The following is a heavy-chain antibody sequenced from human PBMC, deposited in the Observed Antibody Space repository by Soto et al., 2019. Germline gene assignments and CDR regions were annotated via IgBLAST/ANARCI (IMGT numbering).Heavy chain of an antibody. V-gene: IGHV3-33*01. Sequence: PGGSLRLSCAASGFTFRNHGMHWVRQAPGKGLEWVAVIWYDGSNKYYSDSVKGRFTFSRDNSKNMLYLQMNSLRADDTAVYYCVRDRSYRYFDYWGQGTLVTVSS. CDR1: GFTFRNHG. D-gene: IGHD3-16*02. J-gene: IGHJ4*02. CDR2: IWYDGSNK. CDR3: VRDRSYRYFDY.